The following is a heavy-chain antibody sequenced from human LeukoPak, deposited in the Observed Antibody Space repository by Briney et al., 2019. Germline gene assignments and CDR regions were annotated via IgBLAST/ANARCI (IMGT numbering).Heavy chain of an antibody. V-gene: IGHV3-23*01. CDR1: GFNFSSYA. D-gene: IGHD4-17*01. CDR2: ISGSGGST. Sequence: GGSLRLSCAASGFNFSSYAMSWVRQAPGKGLEWVSAISGSGGSTYYADSVKGRFTISRDNSKNTLYLQMNSLRAEDTAVYYCAKGTHYGDYGGGDYWGQGTLVTVSS. CDR3: AKGTHYGDYGGGDY. J-gene: IGHJ4*02.